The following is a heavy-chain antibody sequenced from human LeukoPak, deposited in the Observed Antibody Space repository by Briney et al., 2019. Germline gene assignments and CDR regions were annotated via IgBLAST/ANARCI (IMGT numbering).Heavy chain of an antibody. CDR3: AKDWRVRGVRPSFYMDV. J-gene: IGHJ6*03. CDR2: ISGSGGST. D-gene: IGHD3-10*01. V-gene: IGHV3-23*01. Sequence: PGGSLRLSCAASGFTFSGYAMSWVRQAPGKGLEWVSAISGSGGSTYYADSVKGRFTISRDNSKNTLYLQMNSLRAEDTAVYYCAKDWRVRGVRPSFYMDVWGKGTTVTVSS. CDR1: GFTFSGYA.